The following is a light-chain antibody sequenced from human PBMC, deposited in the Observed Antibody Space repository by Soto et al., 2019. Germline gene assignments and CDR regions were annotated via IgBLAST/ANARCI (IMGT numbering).Light chain of an antibody. Sequence: QSALTQPASVSGSPGQSITISCTGTSSDVGNYNLVSWYQHHPGKAPKLMIYEGSKRPSGVSNRFSGSQSGNTASLTISGLQPEDEADYYCCSYARSNSLIFGGGTKVTVL. CDR3: CSYARSNSLI. V-gene: IGLV2-23*01. CDR1: SSDVGNYNL. CDR2: EGS. J-gene: IGLJ2*01.